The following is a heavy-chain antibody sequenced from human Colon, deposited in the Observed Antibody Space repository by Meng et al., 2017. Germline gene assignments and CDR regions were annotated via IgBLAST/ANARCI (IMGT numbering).Heavy chain of an antibody. V-gene: IGHV4-31*11. Sequence: QVHQKCSAPGLCNPSTTRPLTGVATGGSSSGDGYYWSWIRQHPGKGLEWIGYVHDSGDTYYKSSLKSRITMSIDTSENQFSLKLKSVTAADTAVYYCARDPSNRGAFFDPWGQGTLVTVSS. CDR3: ARDPSNRGAFFDP. D-gene: IGHD3-10*01. J-gene: IGHJ5*02. CDR1: GGSSSGDGYY. CDR2: VHDSGDT.